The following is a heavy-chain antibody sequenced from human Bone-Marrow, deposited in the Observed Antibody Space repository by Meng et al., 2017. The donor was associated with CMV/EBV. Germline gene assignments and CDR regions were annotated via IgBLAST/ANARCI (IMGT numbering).Heavy chain of an antibody. V-gene: IGHV1-69*05. CDR1: GGTFSSYA. CDR2: IIPIFGTA. J-gene: IGHJ6*02. CDR3: ARVALLTYYYDSSPRDV. D-gene: IGHD3-22*01. Sequence: SVKVSCKASGGTFSSYAISWVRQAPGQGLEWMGGIIPIFGTANYAQKFQGRVTITTDESTSTAYMELSSLRSEDTAVYYCARVALLTYYYDSSPRDVCGQGITVVASS.